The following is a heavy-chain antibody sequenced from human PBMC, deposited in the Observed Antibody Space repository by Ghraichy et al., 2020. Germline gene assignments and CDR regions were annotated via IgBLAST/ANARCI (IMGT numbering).Heavy chain of an antibody. J-gene: IGHJ4*02. V-gene: IGHV1-18*01. CDR2: ISAYNGNT. Sequence: ASVKVSCKASGYTFTSYGISWVRQAPGQGLEWMGWISAYNGNTNYAQKLQGRVTMTTDTSTSTAYMELRSLRSDDTAVYYCARDPRWCSSTSCYLFDYWGQGTLVTVSS. CDR1: GYTFTSYG. CDR3: ARDPRWCSSTSCYLFDY. D-gene: IGHD2-2*01.